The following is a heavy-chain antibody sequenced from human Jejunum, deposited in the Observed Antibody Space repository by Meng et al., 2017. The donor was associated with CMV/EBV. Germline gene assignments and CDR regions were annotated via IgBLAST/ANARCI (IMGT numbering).Heavy chain of an antibody. J-gene: IGHJ5*02. Sequence: YYMTWMRQAPGKGLEWISSISSNESVIYYGDSVKGRFTIARDNAKNSLHLQMSSLRADDTAVYYCARGVWVGYCPNVFCFNNWFDPWGQGTLVTVSS. CDR1: YY. V-gene: IGHV3-11*01. CDR3: ARGVWVGYCPNVFCFNNWFDP. CDR2: ISSNESVI. D-gene: IGHD2-8*01.